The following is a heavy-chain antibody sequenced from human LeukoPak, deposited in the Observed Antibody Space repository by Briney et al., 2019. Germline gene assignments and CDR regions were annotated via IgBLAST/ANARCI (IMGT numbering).Heavy chain of an antibody. D-gene: IGHD6-19*01. V-gene: IGHV3-48*03. CDR3: ARRAVAGAVAGY. J-gene: IGHJ4*02. CDR2: ISSDGSTI. CDR1: GFTFSSYE. Sequence: GGSLRLSCAASGFTFSSYEMNWVRQAPGKGLEWVSYISSDGSTIYYADSVRGRYTTSRDNAKNSLYLQINSLRAEDTAIYYCARRAVAGAVAGYWGQGTLVTVSS.